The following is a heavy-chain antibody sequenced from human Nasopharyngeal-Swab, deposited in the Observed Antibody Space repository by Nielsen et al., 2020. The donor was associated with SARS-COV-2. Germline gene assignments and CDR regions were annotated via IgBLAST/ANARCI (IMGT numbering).Heavy chain of an antibody. CDR2: ISSRSSYI. D-gene: IGHD5-12*01. Sequence: GESLKISCAASGFTFSSYTMNWVRQAPGKGLEWVSSISSRSSYIYYADSVKGRFTNSRDKAKNSLYLQMNSLRAEDTAVYYCAREVPYSGHDDAFDIWGQGTMVTVSA. J-gene: IGHJ3*02. CDR1: GFTFSSYT. CDR3: AREVPYSGHDDAFDI. V-gene: IGHV3-21*01.